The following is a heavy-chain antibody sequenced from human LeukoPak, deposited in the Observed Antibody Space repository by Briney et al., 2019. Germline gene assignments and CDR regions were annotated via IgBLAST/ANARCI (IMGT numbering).Heavy chain of an antibody. CDR1: GLTFSNYA. Sequence: GGSLRLSCAASGLTFSNYAMTWVRQAPGKGLEGISSITGRGGTSYTDSVTGRFTVYRDNSKNTLYLQMNSLRVGDTALYYCAKDPNGDYVGAFDSWGQGTMVTVSS. V-gene: IGHV3-23*01. CDR2: ITGRGGT. CDR3: AKDPNGDYVGAFDS. D-gene: IGHD4-17*01. J-gene: IGHJ3*01.